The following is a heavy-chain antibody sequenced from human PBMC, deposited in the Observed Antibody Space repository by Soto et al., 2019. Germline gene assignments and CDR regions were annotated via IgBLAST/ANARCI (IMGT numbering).Heavy chain of an antibody. CDR1: GNPFGRHG. CDR3: ARVDPRGVAVVRDY. J-gene: IGHJ4*02. Sequence: GASRKSTYDAPGNPFGRHGFSWVRQAPGQGLEWMGWISGFNGQTNYALKFQGRVTLTTDASTSTAYMELRSLRSDDTAVYFCARVDPRGVAVVRDYWGQGTLVTVSS. V-gene: IGHV1-18*01. CDR2: ISGFNGQT. D-gene: IGHD3-10*01.